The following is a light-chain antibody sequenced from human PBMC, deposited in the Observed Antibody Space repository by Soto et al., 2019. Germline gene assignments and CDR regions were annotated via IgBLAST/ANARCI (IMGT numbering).Light chain of an antibody. Sequence: EIVLTQSPATLSLSPGERATLSCRASQSLDSYLAWYQQKPGQPPRLLIYDASSRATGIPARFSGSGSGTDFTLTISNLQPGDFATYYCQQYNTYSATFGQGTRLEIK. J-gene: IGKJ5*01. CDR2: DAS. CDR3: QQYNTYSAT. CDR1: QSLDSY. V-gene: IGKV3-11*01.